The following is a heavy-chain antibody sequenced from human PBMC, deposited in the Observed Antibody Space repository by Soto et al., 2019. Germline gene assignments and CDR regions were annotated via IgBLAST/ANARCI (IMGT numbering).Heavy chain of an antibody. CDR2: ISGSGGST. CDR1: GFTFSSYA. Sequence: GGSLRLSCAASGFTFSSYAMSWVRQAPGKGLEWVSAISGSGGSTYYADSVKGRFTISRDNSKNTLYLQMNSLRAEDTAVYYCAKVPYGSGISNNWFDPWGQGTLVTVSS. V-gene: IGHV3-23*01. CDR3: AKVPYGSGISNNWFDP. J-gene: IGHJ5*02. D-gene: IGHD3-10*01.